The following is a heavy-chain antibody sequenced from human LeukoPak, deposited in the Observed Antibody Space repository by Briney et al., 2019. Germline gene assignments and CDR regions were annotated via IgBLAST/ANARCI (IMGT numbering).Heavy chain of an antibody. CDR1: GFTFSSYG. Sequence: PGGSLRLSCAASGFTFSSYGMHWVRQAPGKGLEWVAVISYDGSNKYYADSVKGRFTISRDNSKNTLYLQMNSLRAEDTAVYYCARSSSSWYHSMDVWGQGTTVTVSS. CDR2: ISYDGSNK. CDR3: ARSSSSWYHSMDV. J-gene: IGHJ6*02. D-gene: IGHD6-13*01. V-gene: IGHV3-30*03.